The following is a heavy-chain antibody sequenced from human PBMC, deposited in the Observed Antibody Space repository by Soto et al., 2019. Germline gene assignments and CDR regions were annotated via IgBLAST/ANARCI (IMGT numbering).Heavy chain of an antibody. V-gene: IGHV1-18*01. CDR1: GYTFASYA. CDR2: ISAYNGNT. CDR3: ARDPPPLDD. Sequence: QVQLVQSGAEVKKPGASVKVSCKASGYTFASYAVRWMRQAPGQGLEWMGWISAYNGNTNYAQKPQGRVTMTTDTATSTAYTELRSLKSDDAAVYYCARDPPPLDDWGQGTMVTVSS. J-gene: IGHJ4*02.